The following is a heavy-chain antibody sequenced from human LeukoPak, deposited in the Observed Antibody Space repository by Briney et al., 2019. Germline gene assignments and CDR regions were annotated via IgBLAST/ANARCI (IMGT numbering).Heavy chain of an antibody. J-gene: IGHJ4*02. D-gene: IGHD3-10*01. CDR1: GFTFSSYS. V-gene: IGHV3-7*01. Sequence: GGSLRLSCVVSGFTFSSYSMIWVRQAPGKGLQWVANMKKDGSETNYVDSVKGRFTISRDNAKNSLYLQMNSLRAEDTAVYYCGRHRSGSGTYFIDYWGQGTLVSVSS. CDR2: MKKDGSET. CDR3: GRHRSGSGTYFIDY.